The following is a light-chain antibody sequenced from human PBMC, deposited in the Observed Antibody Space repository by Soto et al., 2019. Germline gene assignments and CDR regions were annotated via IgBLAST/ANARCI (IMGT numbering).Light chain of an antibody. CDR3: QHYNSYLWT. CDR2: KAS. V-gene: IGKV1-5*03. Sequence: DIQMTQSPSTLSGSVGDRVTIICRASQTISSWLAWYQQKPGKAPKLLIYKASTLKSGVPSRFSGSGSGTEFTLTISSLQPDDFATYYCQHYNSYLWTFGQGTKVDIK. J-gene: IGKJ1*01. CDR1: QTISSW.